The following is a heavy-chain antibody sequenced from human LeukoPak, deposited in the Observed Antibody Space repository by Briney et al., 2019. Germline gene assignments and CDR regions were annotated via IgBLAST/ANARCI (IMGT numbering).Heavy chain of an antibody. CDR1: GYTFTGYY. CDR3: ARVREDYYDSSGYAY. CDR2: INPNSGGT. D-gene: IGHD3-22*01. Sequence: ASVKVSCKASGYTFTGYYMHWVRQAPGQGLEWMGWINPNSGGTNYAQKFQGRVTMTRDTSISTAYMELSRLRSDDTAVYYCARVREDYYDSSGYAYWGQGTLVTVSS. V-gene: IGHV1-2*02. J-gene: IGHJ4*02.